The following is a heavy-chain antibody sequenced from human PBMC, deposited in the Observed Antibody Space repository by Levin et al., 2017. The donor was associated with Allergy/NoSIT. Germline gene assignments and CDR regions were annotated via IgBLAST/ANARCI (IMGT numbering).Heavy chain of an antibody. Sequence: SETLSLTCAVYGGSFSGYYWSWIRQPPGKGLEWIGEINHSGSTNYNPSLKSRVTISVDTSKNQFSLKLSSVTAADTAVYYCARGNRDWNYVFWGQGTLVTVSS. CDR3: ARGNRDWNYVF. CDR1: GGSFSGYY. CDR2: INHSGST. V-gene: IGHV4-34*01. D-gene: IGHD1-7*01. J-gene: IGHJ4*02.